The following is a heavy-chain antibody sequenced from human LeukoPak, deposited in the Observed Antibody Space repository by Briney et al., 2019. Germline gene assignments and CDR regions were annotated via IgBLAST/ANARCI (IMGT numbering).Heavy chain of an antibody. CDR1: GGSISSSSYY. CDR2: IYYSGST. V-gene: IGHV4-39*07. CDR3: AAGRRERTFDY. Sequence: PSETLSLTCTVSGGSISSSSYYWGWIRQPPGKGLEWIGSIYYSGSTYYNPSLKSRVTISVDTSKNQFSLKLSSVTAADTAVYYCAAGRRERTFDYWGQGTLVTVSS. J-gene: IGHJ4*02. D-gene: IGHD1-26*01.